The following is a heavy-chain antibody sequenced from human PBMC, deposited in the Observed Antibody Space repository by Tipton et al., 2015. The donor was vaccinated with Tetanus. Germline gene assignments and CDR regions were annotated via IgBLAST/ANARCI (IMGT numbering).Heavy chain of an antibody. V-gene: IGHV3-48*02. CDR1: GFTFSDYA. D-gene: IGHD6-13*01. CDR3: ARDPSYGSSLKSYFDC. CDR2: ISGSSSAI. Sequence: SLRLSCVASGFTFSDYAVNWVRQAPGRGLEWVSYISGSSSAIFYADSVKGRFTISRDNAKNSVYLQMNSLRDEDTAVYYCARDPSYGSSLKSYFDCWGQGTLVTVSS. J-gene: IGHJ4*02.